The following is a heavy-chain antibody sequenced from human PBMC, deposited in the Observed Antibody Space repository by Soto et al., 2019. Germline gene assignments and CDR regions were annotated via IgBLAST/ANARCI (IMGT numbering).Heavy chain of an antibody. J-gene: IGHJ6*02. Sequence: QVQLVQSGAEVKKPGSSVKVSCKASGGTFSSYAISWVRQAPGQGLEWMGGIIPIFGTANYAQKFQGRVTITADESTSTAYMELSRLRSEDTAVYYCARKEGIQLWSYYYYGMDVWGQGTTVTVSS. CDR2: IIPIFGTA. CDR3: ARKEGIQLWSYYYYGMDV. D-gene: IGHD5-18*01. V-gene: IGHV1-69*12. CDR1: GGTFSSYA.